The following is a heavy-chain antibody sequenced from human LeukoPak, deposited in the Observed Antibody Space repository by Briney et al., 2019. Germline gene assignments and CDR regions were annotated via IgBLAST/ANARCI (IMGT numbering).Heavy chain of an antibody. CDR1: GGTFSSYA. Sequence: SVKVSCEASGGTFSSYAISWVRQAPGQGLEWMGGIIPIFGTANYAQKFQGRVTITADESTSTAYMELSSLRSEDTAVYYCARGGYRRRYCSSTSCQPALDPWGQGTLVTVSS. J-gene: IGHJ5*02. D-gene: IGHD2-2*01. CDR3: ARGGYRRRYCSSTSCQPALDP. V-gene: IGHV1-69*13. CDR2: IIPIFGTA.